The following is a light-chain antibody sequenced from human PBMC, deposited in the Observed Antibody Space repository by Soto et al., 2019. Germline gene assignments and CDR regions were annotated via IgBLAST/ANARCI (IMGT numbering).Light chain of an antibody. V-gene: IGKV3-20*01. J-gene: IGKJ3*01. CDR3: QQCAASPFT. Sequence: IVVTQSPGTLSLSPGEGATLSCRASHSVGGNCLAWYQQRPGQAPRLLVYGASYMAAGIPDRFSGSRFGPDFLLTSRSLEPEAFAVYYCQQCAASPFTFGPGTKVDI. CDR1: HSVGGNC. CDR2: GAS.